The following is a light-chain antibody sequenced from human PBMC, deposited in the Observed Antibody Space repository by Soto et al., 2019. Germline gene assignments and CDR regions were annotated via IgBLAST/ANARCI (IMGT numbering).Light chain of an antibody. V-gene: IGLV2-14*01. CDR2: EVS. Sequence: QSVLTQPASVSGSPGQSITISCTGTSSDVGGYNYVSWFQHHPGKAPKLMIYEVSNRPSGVSNRFSGSKSGNTASLTISGLQAEDQADYYCSSYTSSSTLFYVFGTGTKVTVL. CDR1: SSDVGGYNY. CDR3: SSYTSSSTLFYV. J-gene: IGLJ1*01.